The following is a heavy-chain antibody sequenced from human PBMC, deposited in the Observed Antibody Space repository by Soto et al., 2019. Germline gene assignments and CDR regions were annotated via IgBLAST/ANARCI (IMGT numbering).Heavy chain of an antibody. CDR1: GGTFSSYA. CDR2: IIPIFGTA. Sequence: SVKVSCKASGGTFSSYAISWVRQAPGQGLEWMGGIIPIFGTANYAQKFKGRVTITADKSTSTAYMELSSLRSEDTAVYYCARDGGVVVTAFYYYYGMDVWGQGTTVTVSS. J-gene: IGHJ6*02. D-gene: IGHD2-21*02. CDR3: ARDGGVVVTAFYYYYGMDV. V-gene: IGHV1-69*06.